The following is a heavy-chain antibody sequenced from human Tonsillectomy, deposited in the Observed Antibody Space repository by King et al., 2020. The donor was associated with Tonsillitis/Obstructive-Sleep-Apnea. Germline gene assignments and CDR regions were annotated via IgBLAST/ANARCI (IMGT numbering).Heavy chain of an antibody. CDR3: ARDNGGGSAFDI. CDR2: ISHTGST. D-gene: IGHD3-16*01. Sequence: VQLQQWGAGLLKPSETLSLTCGVYGGSFSGYYWSWIRQPPGKGLEWIGEISHTGSTNYNPSHKSRVSISVDTSKNQLSLKLSSVTAADTALYYCARDNGGGSAFDIWGQGTMVTVSS. V-gene: IGHV4-34*01. CDR1: GGSFSGYY. J-gene: IGHJ3*02.